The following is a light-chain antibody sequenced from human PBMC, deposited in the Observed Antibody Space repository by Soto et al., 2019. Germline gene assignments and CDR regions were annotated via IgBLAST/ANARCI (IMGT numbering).Light chain of an antibody. CDR2: DVS. CDR3: QQYNNWPYT. V-gene: IGKV3D-20*02. CDR1: QSVSSSY. Sequence: EIVLTQSPGTLSLSPGERATLSCRSSQSVSSSYLAWYQHKPGQAPRLLIYDVSSRATGIPDRFSGSGSGTEFTLTISSLQSEDFAVYHCQQYNNWPYTFGQGTKLEIK. J-gene: IGKJ2*01.